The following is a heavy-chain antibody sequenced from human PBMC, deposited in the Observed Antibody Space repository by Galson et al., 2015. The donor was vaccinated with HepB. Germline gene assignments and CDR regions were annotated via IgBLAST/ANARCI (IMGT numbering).Heavy chain of an antibody. CDR1: GDSVSSNSAA. CDR2: TYYRSKWYN. V-gene: IGHV6-1*01. Sequence: CAISGDSVSSNSAAWNWIRQSPSRGLEWLGRTYYRSKWYNDYAVSVKSRITINPDTSKNQFSLQLNSVTPEDTAVYYCARGGKAGGVRSIAARGSWFDPWGQGTLVTVSS. D-gene: IGHD6-6*01. J-gene: IGHJ5*02. CDR3: ARGGKAGGVRSIAARGSWFDP.